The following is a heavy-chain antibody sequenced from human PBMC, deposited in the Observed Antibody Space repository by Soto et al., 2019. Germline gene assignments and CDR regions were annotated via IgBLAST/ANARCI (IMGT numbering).Heavy chain of an antibody. J-gene: IGHJ5*02. CDR1: NGSINNYY. Sequence: PSETLSLTCTVSNGSINNYYWSWIRQPPGEGLEWIGYIYYSGSTNYNPSLKSRVTISVDTSKNQFSLKLSSVTAADTAVYYCARDRDYYGSGSYYFGGGVWFDPWGQGTLVTVSS. D-gene: IGHD3-10*01. V-gene: IGHV4-59*12. CDR3: ARDRDYYGSGSYYFGGGVWFDP. CDR2: IYYSGST.